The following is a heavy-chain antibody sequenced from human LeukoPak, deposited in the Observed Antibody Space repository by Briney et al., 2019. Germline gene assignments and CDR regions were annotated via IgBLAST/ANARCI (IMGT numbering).Heavy chain of an antibody. V-gene: IGHV3-30*02. Sequence: PGGSLRLSCAASTLTFSSFGMHWVRQAPGKGLEWVTFIRSDGSDTYYADSVKGRFTISRDNSMNTLYLQMNSLRAEDTAVYYCARLKDDVTKLDYWGQGTLVTVSS. D-gene: IGHD2-8*01. CDR2: IRSDGSDT. CDR1: TLTFSSFG. CDR3: ARLKDDVTKLDY. J-gene: IGHJ4*02.